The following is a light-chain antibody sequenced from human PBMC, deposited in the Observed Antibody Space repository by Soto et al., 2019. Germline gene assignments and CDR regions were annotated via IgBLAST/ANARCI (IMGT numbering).Light chain of an antibody. Sequence: DIQMTQSPSSLSASVGDRVTITCRASQSISSYLHWYQQKPGKVPKLLIYAASSLQSGVPSRFSGSGSGTDFTLTISSLQPEDSATYYCQQSYGTPFTFGPGTKVDIK. CDR2: AAS. J-gene: IGKJ3*01. CDR1: QSISSY. CDR3: QQSYGTPFT. V-gene: IGKV1-39*01.